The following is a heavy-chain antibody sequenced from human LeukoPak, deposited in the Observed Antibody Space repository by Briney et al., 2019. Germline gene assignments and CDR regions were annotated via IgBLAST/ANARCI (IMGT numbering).Heavy chain of an antibody. J-gene: IGHJ4*02. Sequence: GGSLRLSCAASGFTFTNAWMSWVRQAPGKGPEWVGLKSKGDDETTDYGAPVKGRFFMSRDDSRATLYLQMYSLTVEDTAVYYCTTDLGLTMIRGVIVHWGQGALVTVSS. CDR1: GFTFTNAW. D-gene: IGHD3-10*01. CDR2: KSKGDDETT. V-gene: IGHV3-15*01. CDR3: TTDLGLTMIRGVIVH.